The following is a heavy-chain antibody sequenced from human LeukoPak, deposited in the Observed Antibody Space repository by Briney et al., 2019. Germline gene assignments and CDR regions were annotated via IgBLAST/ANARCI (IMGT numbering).Heavy chain of an antibody. Sequence: SETLSLTCAVYGGSFSGYYWSWIRQPPGKGLEWIGEINHSGSTNYNPSLKSRVTISVDTSKNQFSLKLSSVTAADTAVYYCATPRYDILTGSGGTAFDIWGQGTMVTVSS. V-gene: IGHV4-34*01. J-gene: IGHJ3*02. D-gene: IGHD3-9*01. CDR2: INHSGST. CDR1: GGSFSGYY. CDR3: ATPRYDILTGSGGTAFDI.